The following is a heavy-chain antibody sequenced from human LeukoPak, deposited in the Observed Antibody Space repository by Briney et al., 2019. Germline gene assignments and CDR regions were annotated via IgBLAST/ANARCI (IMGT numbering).Heavy chain of an antibody. CDR1: GYTFTGYY. V-gene: IGHV7-4-1*02. Sequence: ASVKVSCKASGYTFTGYYMHWVRQAPGQGLEWMGWINTNTGNPTYAQGFTGRFVFSLDTSVSTAYLQISSLKAEDTAVYYCARGGGSIAARPVDYWGQGTLVTVSS. J-gene: IGHJ4*02. D-gene: IGHD6-6*01. CDR3: ARGGGSIAARPVDY. CDR2: INTNTGNP.